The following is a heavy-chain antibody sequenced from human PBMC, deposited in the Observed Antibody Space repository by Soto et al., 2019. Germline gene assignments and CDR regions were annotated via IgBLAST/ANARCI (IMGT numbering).Heavy chain of an antibody. CDR2: INPNSGGT. V-gene: IGHV1-2*04. CDR1: GYTFPGYY. J-gene: IGHJ4*02. D-gene: IGHD6-19*01. Sequence: ASVKVSCKASGYTFPGYYMHCVRQAPGQGLEWMGWINPNSGGTNYAQKFQGWVTMTRDTSISTAYMELSRLRSDDTAVYYCGRDRAYRSGWYDYSGQRTLVTVSS. CDR3: GRDRAYRSGWYDY.